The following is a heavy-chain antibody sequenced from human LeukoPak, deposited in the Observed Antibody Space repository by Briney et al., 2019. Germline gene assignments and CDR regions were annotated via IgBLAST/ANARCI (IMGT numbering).Heavy chain of an antibody. CDR2: INHSGSA. J-gene: IGHJ6*03. V-gene: IGHV4-34*01. CDR3: ARDDLQLVRRLGRNTEYYYYYSMDV. Sequence: SETLSLTCAVYGGSFSGYYWSWIRQPPGKGLEWIGEINHSGSANYNPSLKSRVTISVDTSKNQFSLKLSSVTAADTAVYYCARDDLQLVRRLGRNTEYYYYYSMDVWGKGTTVTVSS. CDR1: GGSFSGYY. D-gene: IGHD6-13*01.